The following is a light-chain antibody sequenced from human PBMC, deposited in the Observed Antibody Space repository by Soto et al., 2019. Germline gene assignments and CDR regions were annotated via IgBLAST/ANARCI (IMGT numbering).Light chain of an antibody. CDR1: QSISSS. CDR3: QQYNTFWT. J-gene: IGKJ1*01. Sequence: IQMTQSPPSLSASLGDTVTITCRASQSISSSLNWYQQKPGKAPKLLIYTASRLQSGVSSRFSGSGSGTEFTLTISSLQPDDSATYYCQQYNTFWTFGQGTKVDIK. CDR2: TAS. V-gene: IGKV1-39*01.